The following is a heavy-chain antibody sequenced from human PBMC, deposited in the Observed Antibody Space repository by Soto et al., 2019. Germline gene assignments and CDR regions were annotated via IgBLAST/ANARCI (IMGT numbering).Heavy chain of an antibody. CDR1: GFSLSTSGVG. CDR2: IYWDDDK. J-gene: IGHJ4*02. CDR3: AHSLHLYAFDY. V-gene: IGHV2-5*02. Sequence: QITLKESGPTLVKPTQTLTLTCTFSGFSLSTSGVGVGWIRQPPGKALEWLALIYWDDDKRYSPSLKSRLTXPRXTSKNQVVLTLTNMDPVDTATYHCAHSLHLYAFDYWGQGTLVTVSS. D-gene: IGHD4-17*01.